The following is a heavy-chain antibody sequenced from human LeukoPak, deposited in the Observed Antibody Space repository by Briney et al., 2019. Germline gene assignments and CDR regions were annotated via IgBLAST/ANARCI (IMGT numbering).Heavy chain of an antibody. J-gene: IGHJ3*02. Sequence: PSETLSLTCTVSGGSISSGGYYWSWIRQPPGKGLEWIGYIYHSGSTYYNPSLKSRVTISVDRSKNQFSLKLSSVTAADTAVYYCARESYSSSLPARDAFDIWGQGTMVTVSS. CDR2: IYHSGST. CDR3: ARESYSSSLPARDAFDI. CDR1: GGSISSGGYY. D-gene: IGHD6-13*01. V-gene: IGHV4-30-2*01.